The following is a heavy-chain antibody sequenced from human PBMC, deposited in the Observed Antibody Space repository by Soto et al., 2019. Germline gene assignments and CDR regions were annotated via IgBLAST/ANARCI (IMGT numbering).Heavy chain of an antibody. CDR3: ARTTYYYDSSGYLPRDYNWFDP. CDR1: GFTVSSNY. CDR2: IYSGGST. J-gene: IGHJ5*02. D-gene: IGHD3-22*01. V-gene: IGHV3-53*02. Sequence: EVQLVETGGGLIQPGGSLRLSCAASGFTVSSNYMSWVRQAPGKGLEWVSVIYSGGSTYYADSVKGRFTISRDNSKNTRYLQMNSLRAEDTAVYYCARTTYYYDSSGYLPRDYNWFDPWGQGTLVTVSS.